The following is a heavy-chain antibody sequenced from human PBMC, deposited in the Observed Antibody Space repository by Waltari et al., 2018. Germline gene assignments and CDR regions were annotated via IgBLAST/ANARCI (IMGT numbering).Heavy chain of an antibody. J-gene: IGHJ4*02. CDR3: ATPFYNWDDPLHS. CDR2: ITVGDDT. V-gene: IGHV3-23*01. CDR1: GCTFSNYA. Sequence: EVQVLESGGDLVKPGGSLRLSCAASGCTFSNYAITWVRLAPGTGLQWVSAITVGDDTYYADSVKGRFTISRDTSKDTVYLQMNGLRADDTAVYYCATPFYNWDDPLHSWGPGTLVTVSS. D-gene: IGHD1-20*01.